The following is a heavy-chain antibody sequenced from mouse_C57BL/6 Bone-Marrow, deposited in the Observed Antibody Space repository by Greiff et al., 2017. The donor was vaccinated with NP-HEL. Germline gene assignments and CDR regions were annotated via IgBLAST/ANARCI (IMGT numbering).Heavy chain of an antibody. CDR3: AKRGEKMVSTGYYAMDY. CDR2: IWGDGST. J-gene: IGHJ4*01. V-gene: IGHV2-3*01. Sequence: QVQLKESGPGLVAPSQSLSITCTVSGFSLASSGVSWVRQPPGKGLEWLGVIWGDGSTNYHSALISRLSISKDNSKSQVFLKLNRLQTDDTATYYCAKRGEKMVSTGYYAMDYWGQGTSVTVSS. D-gene: IGHD1-1*02. CDR1: GFSLASSG.